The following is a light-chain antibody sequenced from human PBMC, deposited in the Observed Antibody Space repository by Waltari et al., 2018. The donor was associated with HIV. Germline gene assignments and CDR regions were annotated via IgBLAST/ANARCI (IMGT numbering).Light chain of an antibody. CDR2: END. Sequence: NFMLTQPHSVSGSSGQTITIPCTGSGGRIATNWVQLYQQRPGSATTTLIYENDQRPSGVPDRFSGSIDSSSNTASLTISGLRTEDEADYYCQSYDALTGVFGGGTKLSVL. CDR1: GGRIATNW. CDR3: QSYDALTGV. V-gene: IGLV6-57*02. J-gene: IGLJ3*02.